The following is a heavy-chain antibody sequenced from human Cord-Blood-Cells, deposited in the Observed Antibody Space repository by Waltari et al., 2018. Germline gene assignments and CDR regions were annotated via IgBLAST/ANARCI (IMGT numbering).Heavy chain of an antibody. CDR2: NNPNSGGT. CDR3: ARGRRVDTAMVGIYWFDP. J-gene: IGHJ5*02. V-gene: IGHV1-2*02. D-gene: IGHD5-18*01. Sequence: QVQLVQSGAEVKKPGASVKVSCKASGYTFTGYYMHWVRQAPGQGLEWMGWNNPNSGGTNSAQKFQGRVTMTRDTSISTAYMELSRLRSDDTAVYYCARGRRVDTAMVGIYWFDPWGQGTLVTVSS. CDR1: GYTFTGYY.